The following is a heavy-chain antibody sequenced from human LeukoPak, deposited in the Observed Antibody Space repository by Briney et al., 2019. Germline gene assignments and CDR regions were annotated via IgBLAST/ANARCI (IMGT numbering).Heavy chain of an antibody. D-gene: IGHD5-24*01. CDR3: ASRYTGTLRGAYDM. J-gene: IGHJ3*02. V-gene: IGHV5-51*01. Sequence: GESLKISWKGFGYSFTTLWIAWVRQIPGKGLGWMGVIYPGDSDVKYSPSFGDLVTISADKFTDTAYLEWRSLRASDTAIYYCASRYTGTLRGAYDMWGQGTTVTVSS. CDR1: GYSFTTLW. CDR2: IYPGDSDV.